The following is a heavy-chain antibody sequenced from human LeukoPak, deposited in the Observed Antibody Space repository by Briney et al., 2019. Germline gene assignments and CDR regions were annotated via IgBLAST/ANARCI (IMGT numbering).Heavy chain of an antibody. V-gene: IGHV3-11*06. CDR3: ARVGRYSSSAFDP. Sequence: PGGSLRLSCAASGFTFSDYYMSWNRQAPGKGLEWVSYISSSSSYTNYADSVKGRFTISRDNAKNSLYLQMNSLRAEDTAVYYCARVGRYSSSAFDPWGQGTLVTVSS. D-gene: IGHD6-13*01. CDR1: GFTFSDYY. CDR2: ISSSSSYT. J-gene: IGHJ5*02.